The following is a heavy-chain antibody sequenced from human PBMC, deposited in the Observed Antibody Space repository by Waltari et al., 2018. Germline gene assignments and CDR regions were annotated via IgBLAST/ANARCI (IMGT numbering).Heavy chain of an antibody. Sequence: EVQLVESGGGLVQPGGSLRLSCAASGFTFSSYWMSWVRQAPGKGLEWVANIKQDGSEKYYGDSVKGRFTISRDSAKNSLYLQMNSLRAEDTAVYYCARGTGSDAFDIWGQGTMVTVSS. D-gene: IGHD6-25*01. CDR2: IKQDGSEK. CDR1: GFTFSSYW. J-gene: IGHJ3*02. V-gene: IGHV3-7*01. CDR3: ARGTGSDAFDI.